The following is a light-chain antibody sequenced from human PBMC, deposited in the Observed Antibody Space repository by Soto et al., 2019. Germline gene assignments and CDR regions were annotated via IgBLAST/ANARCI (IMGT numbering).Light chain of an antibody. J-gene: IGKJ4*01. CDR3: QQGSFTLP. CDR2: GAS. V-gene: IGKV1-39*01. CDR1: QSISTY. Sequence: DIQMTQSPSSLSASVGDRVTITCRASQSISTYLNWYQQKLGKAPKLLISGASSLQGGVPSRFSGSGSGTDFTLTISSLQPEDFATYYCQQGSFTLPFGGGTKLEIK.